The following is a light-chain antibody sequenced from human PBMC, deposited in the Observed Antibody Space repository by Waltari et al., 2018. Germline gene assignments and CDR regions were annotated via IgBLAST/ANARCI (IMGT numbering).Light chain of an antibody. J-gene: IGKJ1*01. Sequence: EIVMTQSPATLSVSPGESATLSCRASQSLSSTFAWYHQKPCQAPRLLIYSTSTRATGIPARFSGSGSGTEFTLTISSLQSEDFAIYYCQQYNYWPWTFGQGTRVEIK. CDR1: QSLSST. CDR3: QQYNYWPWT. V-gene: IGKV3D-15*01. CDR2: STS.